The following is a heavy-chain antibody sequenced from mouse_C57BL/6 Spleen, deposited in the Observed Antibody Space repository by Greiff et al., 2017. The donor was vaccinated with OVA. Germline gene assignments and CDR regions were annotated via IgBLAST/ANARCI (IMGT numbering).Heavy chain of an antibody. CDR3: ARSPDGYAMDY. CDR2: IDPSDSYT. J-gene: IGHJ4*01. V-gene: IGHV1-69*01. CDR1: GYTFTSYW. Sequence: QVQLQQPGAELVMPGASVTLSCKASGYTFTSYWMHWVKQRPGQGLEWIGEIDPSDSYTNYNQKFKGKSTLTVDKSSSPAYMQLSSLTSEYSAVYYCARSPDGYAMDYWGQGTSVTVSS.